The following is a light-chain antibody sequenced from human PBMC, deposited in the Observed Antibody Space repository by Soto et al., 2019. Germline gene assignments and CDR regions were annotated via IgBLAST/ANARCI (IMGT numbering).Light chain of an antibody. CDR2: DVS. CDR1: SSDIGGYNY. V-gene: IGLV2-14*03. Sequence: QAVVTQPASVSGSPGQSITISCTGTSSDIGGYNYVSWYQQLPGKVPKLIIYDVSNRPSGVSDRFSGSKSGNAASLTISGLQAEDGADYYCSSYTSTSTLYVFGTGTKVTVL. CDR3: SSYTSTSTLYV. J-gene: IGLJ1*01.